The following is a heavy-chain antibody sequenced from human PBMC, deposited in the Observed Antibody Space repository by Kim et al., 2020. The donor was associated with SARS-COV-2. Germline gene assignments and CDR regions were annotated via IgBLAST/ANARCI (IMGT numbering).Heavy chain of an antibody. V-gene: IGHV3-53*01. CDR2: IYSGGST. J-gene: IGHJ4*02. D-gene: IGHD3-22*01. Sequence: GGSLRLSCAASGFTVSSNYMSWVRQAPRKGLEWVSVIYSGGSTYYADSVKGRFTISRDNSKNTLYLQMNSLRAEDTAVYYCARDNYDSSSDYWGQGILVTVSS. CDR1: GFTVSSNY. CDR3: ARDNYDSSSDY.